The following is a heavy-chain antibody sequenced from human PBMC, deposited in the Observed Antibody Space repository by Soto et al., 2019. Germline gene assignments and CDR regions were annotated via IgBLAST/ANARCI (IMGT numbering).Heavy chain of an antibody. CDR3: AHSVVAGLGYYFDY. D-gene: IGHD6-19*01. CDR2: IYWDDDK. V-gene: IGHV2-5*02. CDR1: GFSLSSTRVA. Sequence: QITLKESGPTLVKPTQTLTLTCTFSGFSLSSTRVAVGWIRQPPGKALEWLALIYWDDDKRYSPFLKSRLTITHDTSKNQVVLTMTPTDPVDTASYYCAHSVVAGLGYYFDYWGQGTLVTVSS. J-gene: IGHJ4*02.